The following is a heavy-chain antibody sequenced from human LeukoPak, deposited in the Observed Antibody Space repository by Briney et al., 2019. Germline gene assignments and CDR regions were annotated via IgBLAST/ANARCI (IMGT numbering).Heavy chain of an antibody. V-gene: IGHV3-7*03. CDR2: MKEDGSEK. Sequence: GGSLRLSCAASGFTFSNYWMSWVRQAPGKGLEWVANMKEDGSEKYYVDSVKGRFTISRDNAKNSLYLQMNSLRAEDTAVYYCARGPPNWGYDYWGPGTLVTVSS. J-gene: IGHJ4*02. D-gene: IGHD7-27*01. CDR3: ARGPPNWGYDY. CDR1: GFTFSNYW.